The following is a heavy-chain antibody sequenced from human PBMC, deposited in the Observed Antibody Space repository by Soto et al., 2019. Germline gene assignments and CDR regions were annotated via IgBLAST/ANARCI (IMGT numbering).Heavy chain of an antibody. CDR2: IKSKTDGGTT. Sequence: GGSLRLSCAASGFTFSNAWMSWVRQAPGKGLEWVGRIKSKTDGGTTDYAAPVKGRFTISRDDSKNTLYLQMNSLKTEDTAVYYCTTDPSYVWGSYRSDGMDDWGQGTTVTVSS. D-gene: IGHD3-16*02. CDR3: TTDPSYVWGSYRSDGMDD. CDR1: GFTFSNAW. V-gene: IGHV3-15*01. J-gene: IGHJ6*02.